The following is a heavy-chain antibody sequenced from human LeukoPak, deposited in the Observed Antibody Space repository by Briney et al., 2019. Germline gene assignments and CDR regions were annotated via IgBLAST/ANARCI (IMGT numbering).Heavy chain of an antibody. CDR2: IGYSGDGT. CDR1: GFPFSNYA. J-gene: IGHJ4*02. CDR3: AKDARRSSGWYYFDS. D-gene: IGHD6-19*01. V-gene: IGHV3-23*01. Sequence: GGSLRLSCAASGFPFSNYAMNWVRQAPGKGLEWVSGIGYSGDGTYYADSVKGRFTISRDNSKNTLYLQMNSLGAEDTAVYYRAKDARRSSGWYYFDSWGQGTLVTVSS.